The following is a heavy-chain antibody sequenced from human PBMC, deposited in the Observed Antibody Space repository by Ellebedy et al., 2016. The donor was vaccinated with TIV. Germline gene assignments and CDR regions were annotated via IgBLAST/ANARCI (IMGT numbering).Heavy chain of an antibody. J-gene: IGHJ4*02. V-gene: IGHV1-18*01. D-gene: IGHD3-10*01. CDR3: ARDPLNRGLLESWLTPPDY. Sequence: AASVKVSCKTSGYTFTDYGVSWVRQAPGQGLEYVGWISGQKGDTKYGHNFQGRITMPTDTSTGTAYMELRSLRSDDTAMYFCARDPLNRGLLESWLTPPDYWGQGTLITVSS. CDR1: GYTFTDYG. CDR2: ISGQKGDT.